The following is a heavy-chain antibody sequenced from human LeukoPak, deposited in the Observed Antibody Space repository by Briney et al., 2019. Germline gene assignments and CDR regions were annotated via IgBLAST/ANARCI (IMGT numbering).Heavy chain of an antibody. CDR2: IRYDGSNK. D-gene: IGHD2-8*01. CDR1: GFTFSSYG. V-gene: IGHV3-30*02. Sequence: HTGGSLRLSCAASGFTFSSYGMHWVRQAPGKGLEWVAFIRYDGSNKYYADSVKGRFTISRDNSKNTLYLQMNSLRAEDTAVYYCAKDPDCTSGICYTFFDYWGQGTLVTVSS. CDR3: AKDPDCTSGICYTFFDY. J-gene: IGHJ4*02.